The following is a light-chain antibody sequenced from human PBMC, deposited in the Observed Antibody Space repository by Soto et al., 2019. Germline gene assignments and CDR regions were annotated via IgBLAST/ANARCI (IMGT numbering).Light chain of an antibody. CDR3: QQYGRSPTT. CDR1: QSVSSSY. Sequence: EMVLTQSPGTLSLSPVERATLSCMASQSVSSSYLAWYQQKPGQAPRFLIYGASSRATGIPDRFSGSGSGTDFTLTISRLEPEDFAVYYCQQYGRSPTTFGQGTKVDI. V-gene: IGKV3-20*01. J-gene: IGKJ1*01. CDR2: GAS.